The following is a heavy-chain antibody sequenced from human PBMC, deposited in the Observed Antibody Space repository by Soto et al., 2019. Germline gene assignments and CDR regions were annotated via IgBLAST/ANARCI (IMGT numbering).Heavy chain of an antibody. J-gene: IGHJ1*01. Sequence: QGQLVQSGAEVKKPGSSVKVSCKASGGTFSSYAISWVRQAPGQGLECMGGIIPVFGTANYAQKFQGRVTINADESTSTVYMELSSPRSEDTAVYYCARGWNDFPHWGQGTLVTVSS. D-gene: IGHD1-1*01. CDR3: ARGWNDFPH. V-gene: IGHV1-69*01. CDR1: GGTFSSYA. CDR2: IIPVFGTA.